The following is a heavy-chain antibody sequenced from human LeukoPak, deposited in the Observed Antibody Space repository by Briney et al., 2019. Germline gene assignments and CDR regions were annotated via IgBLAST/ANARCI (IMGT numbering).Heavy chain of an antibody. Sequence: SETLSLTCAVYGGSFSGYYWSWIRQPPGKGLEWIGEINHSGSINYNPSLKSRVTISVDTSKNQFSLKLSSVTAADTAVYYCAKGSVDPWGQGTLVTVSS. J-gene: IGHJ5*02. CDR3: AKGSVDP. V-gene: IGHV4-34*01. CDR1: GGSFSGYY. CDR2: INHSGSI.